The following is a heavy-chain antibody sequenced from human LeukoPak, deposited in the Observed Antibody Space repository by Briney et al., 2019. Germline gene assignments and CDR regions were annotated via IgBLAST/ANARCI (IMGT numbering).Heavy chain of an antibody. CDR3: ARGHGSGSYSPEDWFDP. CDR2: MNPNSGNT. CDR1: GGTFSSYA. Sequence: ASVKVSCKASGGTFSSYAISWVRQAPGQGLEWMGWMNPNSGNTGYAQKFQGRVTMTRNTSISTACMELSSLRSEDTAVYYCARGHGSGSYSPEDWFDPWGQGTLVTVSS. V-gene: IGHV1-8*02. J-gene: IGHJ5*02. D-gene: IGHD3-10*01.